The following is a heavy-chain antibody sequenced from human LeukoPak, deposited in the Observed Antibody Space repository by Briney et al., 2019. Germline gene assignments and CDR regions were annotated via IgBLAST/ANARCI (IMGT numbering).Heavy chain of an antibody. CDR1: GGSISSYY. CDR2: IYTSGST. CDR3: ARGRGPNSGTFHLDY. D-gene: IGHD1-26*01. V-gene: IGHV4-4*07. Sequence: SETLSPTCTVSGGSISSYYWSWIRQPAGKGLEWIGRIYTSGSTNYNPSLKSRVTMSVDTSKNQFSLKLSSVTAADTAVYYCARGRGPNSGTFHLDYWGQGTLVTVSS. J-gene: IGHJ4*02.